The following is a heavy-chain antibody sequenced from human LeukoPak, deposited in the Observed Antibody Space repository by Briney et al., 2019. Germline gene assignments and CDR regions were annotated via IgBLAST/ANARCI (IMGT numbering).Heavy chain of an antibody. J-gene: IGHJ4*02. V-gene: IGHV1-2*02. CDR1: GYTFICYY. CDR3: ARTWGIAAVIDY. D-gene: IGHD6-13*01. CDR2: INPNIGGT. Sequence: ASVKVSCKASGYTFICYYIHWVRQAPGQGLEWMGWINPNIGGTNYAQKFQGRVTMTRDTSISTAYMELSRLRSDDTAVYYCARTWGIAAVIDYWGQGTLVTVSS.